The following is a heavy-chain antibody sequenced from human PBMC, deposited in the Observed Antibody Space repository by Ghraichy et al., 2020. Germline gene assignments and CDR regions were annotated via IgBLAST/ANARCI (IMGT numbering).Heavy chain of an antibody. CDR1: DDSISSSYY. CDR3: VRQRKIALNGTIGY. Sequence: SETLSLTCTVSDDSISSSYYWGWVRQPPGKGLEWIGAITSSGNTYYTPSLKSRGTMSVDTSRNQFSLNLTSVTAADTALYYCVRQRKIALNGTIGYWGQGTLVLVSS. V-gene: IGHV4-39*01. J-gene: IGHJ4*02. D-gene: IGHD1-14*01. CDR2: ITSSGNT.